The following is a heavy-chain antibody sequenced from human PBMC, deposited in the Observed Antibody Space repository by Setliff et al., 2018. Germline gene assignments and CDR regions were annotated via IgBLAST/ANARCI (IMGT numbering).Heavy chain of an antibody. V-gene: IGHV1-18*01. D-gene: IGHD2-8*01. Sequence: ASVKVSCKASGYTFNNYGITWVRQAPGQGLEWMGWINNYSFKTTYPQKFLDRVTVTTDTSATTAYMELKNLRSDDTAVYYCAKEHVVISFVTNTHHHYGMDVWGQGTTVTVSS. CDR1: GYTFNNYG. CDR3: AKEHVVISFVTNTHHHYGMDV. CDR2: INNYSFKT. J-gene: IGHJ6*02.